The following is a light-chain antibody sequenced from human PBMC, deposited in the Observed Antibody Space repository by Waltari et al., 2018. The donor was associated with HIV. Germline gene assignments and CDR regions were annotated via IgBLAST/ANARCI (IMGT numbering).Light chain of an antibody. CDR2: YNS. CDR3: HVWDSSNEHVV. CDR1: NIGGKS. V-gene: IGLV3-21*04. Sequence: SYVLTQPPSVSVAPGAAATISCGAWNIGGKSVYWYKQQPGQAPVLVTRYNSDRPSGIPDRISGSNSGHTATLTSTSVEAGDEATYYCHVWDSSNEHVVFGGGTELTVL. J-gene: IGLJ3*02.